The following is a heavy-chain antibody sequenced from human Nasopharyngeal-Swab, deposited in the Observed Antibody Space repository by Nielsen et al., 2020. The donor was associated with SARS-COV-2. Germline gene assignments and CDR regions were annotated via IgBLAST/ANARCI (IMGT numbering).Heavy chain of an antibody. J-gene: IGHJ3*02. CDR3: ARESVVVAAYNAFDI. D-gene: IGHD2-15*01. CDR1: GGTFSSYA. CDR2: IIPIFGTA. V-gene: IGHV1-69*13. Sequence: SVKVSCKASGGTFSSYAISWVRQAPGQGLEWMGGIIPIFGTANYAQKFQGRVTITADESTSTAYMELSSLGSEDTAVYYCARESVVVAAYNAFDIWGQGTMVTVSS.